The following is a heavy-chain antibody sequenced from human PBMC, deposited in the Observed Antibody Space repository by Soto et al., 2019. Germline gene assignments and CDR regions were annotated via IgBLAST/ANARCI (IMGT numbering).Heavy chain of an antibody. D-gene: IGHD2-21*02. CDR1: GDTFTDYY. CDR2: VNPSGGHT. V-gene: IGHV1-46*01. CDR3: VRGGQVVVVTAALDY. Sequence: QVQLVQSGAEVKKPGASVKVSCKASGDTFTDYYIHWVRQAPGQGLEWMGTVNPSGGHTTYAQHVLGRMTXTXGXSXXMLCMERPSLTSSDTAVYYCVRGGQVVVVTAALDYWGQGTLVPVSS. J-gene: IGHJ4*02.